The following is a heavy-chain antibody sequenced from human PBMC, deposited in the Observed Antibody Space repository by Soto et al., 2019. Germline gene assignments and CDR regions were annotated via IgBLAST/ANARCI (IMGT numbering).Heavy chain of an antibody. CDR3: ARVITSSGWYEDF. CDR2: ITSTSAM. D-gene: IGHD6-19*01. J-gene: IGHJ4*02. Sequence: GGSLRLSCTASGFTFSSYTMNWVRQAPGKGLEWVSSITSTSAMYYADSVKGRFTISRDNAKNSLYLQMNSLRAEDTAVYYCARVITSSGWYEDFWGQGTLVTVSS. V-gene: IGHV3-48*01. CDR1: GFTFSSYT.